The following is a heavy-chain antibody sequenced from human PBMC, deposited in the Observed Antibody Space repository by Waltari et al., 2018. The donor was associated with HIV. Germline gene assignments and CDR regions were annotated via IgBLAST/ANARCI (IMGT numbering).Heavy chain of an antibody. V-gene: IGHV3-21*01. Sequence: EVHLVESGGGLVKRRASLRLSCAASGFSFSSHSLNWVRQAPGKGLEWVSSISSSSNFIYYADSVKGRFTISRDNAKNSLYLQMNSLRAEDTAVYYCARDGGSPPNRWFDPWGQGTLVTVSS. CDR2: ISSSSNFI. D-gene: IGHD1-26*01. CDR1: GFSFSSHS. CDR3: ARDGGSPPNRWFDP. J-gene: IGHJ5*02.